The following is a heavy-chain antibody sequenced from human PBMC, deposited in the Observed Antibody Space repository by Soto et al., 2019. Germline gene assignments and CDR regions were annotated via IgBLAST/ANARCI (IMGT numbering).Heavy chain of an antibody. CDR1: GGSISSGGYY. Sequence: SETLSLTCTVSGGSISSGGYYWSWIRQHPGKGLEWIGFIYYSGSTYYNPSLKSRVTISVDTSKNQFSLKLSSVTAADTAVYYCARGGYCSSTSCPTQNNWFDPWGQGTLVTVSS. D-gene: IGHD2-2*01. J-gene: IGHJ5*02. CDR3: ARGGYCSSTSCPTQNNWFDP. V-gene: IGHV4-31*03. CDR2: IYYSGST.